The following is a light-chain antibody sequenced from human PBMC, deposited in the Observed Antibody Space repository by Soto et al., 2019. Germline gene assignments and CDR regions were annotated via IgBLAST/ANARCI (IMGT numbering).Light chain of an antibody. CDR1: STDVGAYNY. CDR3: SSYTSSSTLV. CDR2: EVS. V-gene: IGLV2-14*01. J-gene: IGLJ1*01. Sequence: QSALTQPASVSGSPGQSITISCTGTSTDVGAYNYVSWYQRHPDKATKLMIYEVSNRPSGVSSRFSGSKSGNTASLTISGLQAEDEADYYCSSYTSSSTLVFGTGTKLTVL.